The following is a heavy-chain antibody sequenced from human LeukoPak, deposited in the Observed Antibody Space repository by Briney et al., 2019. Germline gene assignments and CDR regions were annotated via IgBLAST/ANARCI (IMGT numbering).Heavy chain of an antibody. Sequence: GGSLRLSCAASGFTFSSYWMNWVRQAPGKGLEWMANINQDGTEKFYVDSVKGRFTISRDNAKNSLYLQMNSLTGEDTAVYYCATSRTFDYWGQGTLVTVSS. CDR1: GFTFSSYW. CDR3: ATSRTFDY. V-gene: IGHV3-7*01. D-gene: IGHD1-7*01. CDR2: INQDGTEK. J-gene: IGHJ4*02.